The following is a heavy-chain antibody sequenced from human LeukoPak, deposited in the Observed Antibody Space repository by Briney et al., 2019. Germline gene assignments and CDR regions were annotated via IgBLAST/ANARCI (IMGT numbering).Heavy chain of an antibody. D-gene: IGHD1-1*01. J-gene: IGHJ4*02. CDR3: ARDLEVQHTDDYYFDY. CDR1: GGSISSSNW. CDR2: IYHSGST. V-gene: IGHV4-4*02. Sequence: SETLSLTCAVSGGSISSSNWWSWVRQPPGKGLEWIGEIYHSGSTNYNPSLKSRVTISVDKSKNQFSLKLSSVTAADTAVYYCARDLEVQHTDDYYFDYWGQGTLVTVSS.